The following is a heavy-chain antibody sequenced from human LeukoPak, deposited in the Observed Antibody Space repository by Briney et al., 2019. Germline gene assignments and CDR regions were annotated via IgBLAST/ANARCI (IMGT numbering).Heavy chain of an antibody. J-gene: IGHJ4*02. CDR2: VIPIFGTA. CDR1: GGTFSSYA. D-gene: IGHD5-18*01. CDR3: AAGVGRGYSYSVPVY. V-gene: IGHV1-69*05. Sequence: SVKVSCKASGGTFSSYAINWVRQAPGQGLEWMGRVIPIFGTANYAQKFQGRVTITTDESTSTAYMELSSLRSEDTAVYYCAAGVGRGYSYSVPVYWSQGTLVTVSS.